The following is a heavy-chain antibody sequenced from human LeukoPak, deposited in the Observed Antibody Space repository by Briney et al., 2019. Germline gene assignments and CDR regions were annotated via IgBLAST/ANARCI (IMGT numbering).Heavy chain of an antibody. CDR1: GGSISSSSHY. CDR3: ARDDSSGWYSYYYYYMDV. V-gene: IGHV4-39*07. D-gene: IGHD6-19*01. Sequence: SETLSLTCTVSGGSISSSSHYWGWIRQPPGKGLEWIGSIYHSGSTYYNPSLKSRVTISVDTSKNQFSLKLSSVTAADTAVYYCARDDSSGWYSYYYYYMDVWGKGTTVTDSS. J-gene: IGHJ6*03. CDR2: IYHSGST.